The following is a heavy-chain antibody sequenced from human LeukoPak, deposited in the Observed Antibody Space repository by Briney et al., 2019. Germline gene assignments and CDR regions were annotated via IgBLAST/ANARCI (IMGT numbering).Heavy chain of an antibody. CDR3: ARGPRGYCSGGSCFWFDP. CDR2: IYTSGST. D-gene: IGHD2-15*01. V-gene: IGHV4-4*07. CDR1: GGSISSYY. J-gene: IGHJ5*02. Sequence: SETLSLTCTVSGGSISSYYWSWIRQPAGKGLEWIGRIYTSGSTNYNPSLKSRVTISVDTSKNQFSLKLSSVTAADTAVYYCARGPRGYCSGGSCFWFDPWGQGTLVTVSS.